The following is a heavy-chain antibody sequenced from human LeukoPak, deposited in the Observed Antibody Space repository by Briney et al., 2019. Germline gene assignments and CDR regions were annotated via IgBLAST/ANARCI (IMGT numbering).Heavy chain of an antibody. V-gene: IGHV1-18*01. J-gene: IGHJ3*02. CDR3: LREMPAAAGSDAFDI. D-gene: IGHD6-13*01. Sequence: GASVKVPCKACGYTLTNYGISRVRQAPGEGLEWMGWISTYNANTKYVQNLQGRVTMTTYTCTSTAQMEPKRLPSDHTAVYHVLREMPAAAGSDAFDIWGQGTRVTVSS. CDR2: ISTYNANT. CDR1: GYTLTNYG.